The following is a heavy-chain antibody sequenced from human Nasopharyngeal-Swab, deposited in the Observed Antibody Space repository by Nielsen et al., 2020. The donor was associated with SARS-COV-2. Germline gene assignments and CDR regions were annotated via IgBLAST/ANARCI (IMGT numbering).Heavy chain of an antibody. Sequence: SETLSLTCTVSGGSISSYYWSWIRQPPGKGLEWIGYIYYSGSTNYNPSLKSRVTISVDTSKNQFSLKLSSVTAADTAVYYCAREQWLVLGQFDYWGQGTLVTVSS. J-gene: IGHJ4*02. CDR2: IYYSGST. CDR3: AREQWLVLGQFDY. D-gene: IGHD6-19*01. CDR1: GGSISSYY. V-gene: IGHV4-59*01.